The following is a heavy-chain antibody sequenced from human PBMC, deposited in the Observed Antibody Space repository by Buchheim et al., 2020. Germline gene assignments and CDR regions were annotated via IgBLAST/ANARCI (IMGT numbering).Heavy chain of an antibody. CDR3: ARFNRIAVAGKGY. D-gene: IGHD6-19*01. CDR1: GFTFSSYA. CDR2: ISYDGSNK. Sequence: QVQLVESGGGVVQPGRSLRLSCAASGFTFSSYAMHWVRQAPGKGLEWVAVISYDGSNKYYADSVKGRFTISRDNSKNTLYLQMNSLRAEDTAVYYCARFNRIAVAGKGYWGRGTL. V-gene: IGHV3-30*04. J-gene: IGHJ4*02.